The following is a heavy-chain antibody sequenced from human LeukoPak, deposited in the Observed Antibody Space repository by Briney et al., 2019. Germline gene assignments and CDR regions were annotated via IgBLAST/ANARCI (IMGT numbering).Heavy chain of an antibody. CDR1: GHTFTDSL. CDR3: ARDGSTSATWELDY. Sequence: GASVKVPCKASGHTFTDSLLHWVRQAPGQGLEYMGWNNLKSGGTFYAQRFRARVTMTRDTSISTAYMDLSRLTSDDTAVYFCARDGSTSATWELDYWGQGTLVTVSS. CDR2: NNLKSGGT. V-gene: IGHV1-2*02. J-gene: IGHJ4*02. D-gene: IGHD6-25*01.